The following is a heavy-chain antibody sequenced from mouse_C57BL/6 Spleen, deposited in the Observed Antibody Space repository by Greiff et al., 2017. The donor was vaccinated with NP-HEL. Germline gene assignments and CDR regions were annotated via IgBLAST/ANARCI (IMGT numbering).Heavy chain of an antibody. CDR3: ARGEVYSGYLDV. D-gene: IGHD1-1*01. Sequence: QVQLQQPGAELVKPGASVKMSCKASGYTFTSYWITWVKQRPGQGLEWIGDIYPGSGSTNYNEKFKSKATLTVDTSSSTAYMQLSSLTSEDSAVYYCARGEVYSGYLDVWGKGTTVTVSS. V-gene: IGHV1-55*01. J-gene: IGHJ1*03. CDR1: GYTFTSYW. CDR2: IYPGSGST.